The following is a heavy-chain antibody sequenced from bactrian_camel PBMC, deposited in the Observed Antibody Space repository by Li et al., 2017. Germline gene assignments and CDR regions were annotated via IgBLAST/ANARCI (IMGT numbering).Heavy chain of an antibody. CDR2: ISTGGSST. V-gene: IGHV3S53*01. Sequence: HVQLVESGGGSAQVGGSLRLSCSASADALMYMAWFRQAPGQKREVVATISTGGSSTMYHDSVKGRFTISQDNAEKTVVLRMNSLNPEDTAVYTCAVYDAYAGKCSFREDFYDYWGPGTQVTVS. CDR3: AVYDAYAGKCSFREDFYDY. CDR1: ADALMY. J-gene: IGHJ4*01. D-gene: IGHD4*01.